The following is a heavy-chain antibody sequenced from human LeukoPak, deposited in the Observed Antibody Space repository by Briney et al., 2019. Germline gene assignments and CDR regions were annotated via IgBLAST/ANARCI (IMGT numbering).Heavy chain of an antibody. Sequence: GGSLRLSCAASGFTFSSYGMHWVRQAPGKGLEWVAVISYDGSNKYYADSVKGRFTISRDNAKNSLYLQMNSLRAEDTAVYYCARDPYYYDSSGYYPLPQAADYWGQGTLVTVSS. D-gene: IGHD3-22*01. V-gene: IGHV3-30*03. CDR2: ISYDGSNK. CDR1: GFTFSSYG. CDR3: ARDPYYYDSSGYYPLPQAADY. J-gene: IGHJ4*02.